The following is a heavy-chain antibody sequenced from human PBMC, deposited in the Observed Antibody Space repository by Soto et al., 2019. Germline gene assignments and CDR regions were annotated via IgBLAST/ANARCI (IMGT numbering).Heavy chain of an antibody. CDR1: GGSFSGYH. V-gene: IGHV4-34*12. CDR2: IIHSGRD. CDR3: ARRPPRGIGFGDYKGRDI. Sequence: QVHLQQWGAGLLKPSETLSLTCAVDGGSFSGYHWTWIRQFPGKGLEWIGEIIHSGRDNYNPSLSGRVSLSIAPSKKQFSLKLTSVTASDTALYYCARRPPRGIGFGDYKGRDIWGRGTLVTVSS. J-gene: IGHJ2*01. D-gene: IGHD4-17*01.